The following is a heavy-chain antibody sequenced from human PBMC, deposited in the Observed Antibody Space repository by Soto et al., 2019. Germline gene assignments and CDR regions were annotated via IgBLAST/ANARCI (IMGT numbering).Heavy chain of an antibody. Sequence: EVQLVESGGGLVKPGGSLRLSCAASGFSFSSYSMNWVCQAPGKGLEWVSSISSSASHINYADSVKGRFTNSRDNAKKSLHLQMNSLSAEDTAVYYCARGYTRYCSGGTCYWFDPWGQGTLLIVSS. CDR1: GFSFSSYS. V-gene: IGHV3-21*01. J-gene: IGHJ5*02. D-gene: IGHD2-15*01. CDR2: ISSSASHI. CDR3: ARGYTRYCSGGTCYWFDP.